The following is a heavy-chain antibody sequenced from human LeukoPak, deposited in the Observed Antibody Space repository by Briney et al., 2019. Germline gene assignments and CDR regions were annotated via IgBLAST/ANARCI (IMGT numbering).Heavy chain of an antibody. CDR1: GYTFTGYY. CDR2: INPNSGGT. CDR3: ASEHDSSGYYDRFQH. J-gene: IGHJ1*01. Sequence: GASVKVSCKASGYTFTGYYMHWVRQAPGQGLEWMGWINPNSGGTNYAQKFQGRVTMTRDTPISTAYMELSRLRSDDTAVYYCASEHDSSGYYDRFQHWGQGTLVTVSS. V-gene: IGHV1-2*02. D-gene: IGHD3-22*01.